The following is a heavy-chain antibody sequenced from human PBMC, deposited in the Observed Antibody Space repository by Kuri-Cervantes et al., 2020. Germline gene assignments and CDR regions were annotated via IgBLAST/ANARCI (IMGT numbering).Heavy chain of an antibody. V-gene: IGHV3-73*01. CDR2: IRSKANSYAT. Sequence: GESLKISCAASGFTFCGSAMHWVRQASGKGLEWVGRIRSKANSYATAYAASVKGRFTISRDDSKNTLYLQMNSLKTEDTAVYYCTTGTLGYCSGGSCYWVDYWGQGTLVTVSS. CDR1: GFTFCGSA. J-gene: IGHJ4*02. CDR3: TTGTLGYCSGGSCYWVDY. D-gene: IGHD2-15*01.